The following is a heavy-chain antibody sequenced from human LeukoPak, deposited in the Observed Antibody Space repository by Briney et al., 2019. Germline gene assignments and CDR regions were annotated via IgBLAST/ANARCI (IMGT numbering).Heavy chain of an antibody. J-gene: IGHJ5*02. CDR3: AKETIDYGDYDWFDP. Sequence: GGALRLSCAASGFTFSSDAMSWGRQAPGKGLWWVSAISVSGGSTYYADSVKGRFTISRDNSKNTLYLQMNSLRAEDTAVYYCAKETIDYGDYDWFDPWGQGTLVTVSS. CDR1: GFTFSSDA. V-gene: IGHV3-23*01. D-gene: IGHD4-17*01. CDR2: ISVSGGST.